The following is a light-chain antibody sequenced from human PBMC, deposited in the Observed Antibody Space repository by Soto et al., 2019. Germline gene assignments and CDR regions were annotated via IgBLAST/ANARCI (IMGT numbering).Light chain of an antibody. Sequence: QSVLTQPASVSGSPGQSITISCTGTSSDVGSNSLVSWYQQPPGKAPKLKIYEGSKRPSGVSNRFSGSKSGNMASLTISGLQADDEGEYYCSAYVGTTLVFGGGTKLTVL. CDR3: SAYVGTTLV. CDR1: SSDVGSNSL. CDR2: EGS. J-gene: IGLJ2*01. V-gene: IGLV2-23*01.